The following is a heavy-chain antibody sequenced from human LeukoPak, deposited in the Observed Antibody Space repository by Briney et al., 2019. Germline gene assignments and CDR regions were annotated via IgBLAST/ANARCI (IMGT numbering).Heavy chain of an antibody. D-gene: IGHD3-10*01. CDR2: IYPGDSDT. CDR3: ARQRFTMRAYARNWFDP. Sequence: GESLKISCEASGYSFTNYWIGWVRQMPGKGLEWMGIIYPGDSDTRYSPSFQGQVTISADKSISIAYLKWNSLKASDTAMYYCARQRFTMRAYARNWFDPWGQGTLVTVSS. J-gene: IGHJ5*02. CDR1: GYSFTNYW. V-gene: IGHV5-51*01.